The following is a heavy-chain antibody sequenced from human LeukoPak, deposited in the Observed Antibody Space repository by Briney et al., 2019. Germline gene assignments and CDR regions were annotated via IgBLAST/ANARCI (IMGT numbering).Heavy chain of an antibody. D-gene: IGHD6-13*01. J-gene: IGHJ3*02. Sequence: GGSLRLSCAASGFTVSSNYMSWVRQAPGKGLEWVSSISSSSSYIYYADSVKGRFTISRDNAKNSLYLQMNSLRAEDTAVYYCARVKTRVFDIWGQGTMVTVSS. CDR2: ISSSSSYI. V-gene: IGHV3-21*01. CDR1: GFTVSSNY. CDR3: ARVKTRVFDI.